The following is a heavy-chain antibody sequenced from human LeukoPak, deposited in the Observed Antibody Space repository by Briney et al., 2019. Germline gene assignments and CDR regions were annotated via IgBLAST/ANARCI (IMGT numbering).Heavy chain of an antibody. CDR1: GFTFSDYG. Sequence: GWSLRLSCAASGFTFSDYGMHWVRQAPGKGLEWVAVIWYDGSNKYYAESVKGRFTISRDNSKNTLYLQMNSLRAEDTAVYYCARDRGFDSSGYFLDYWGQGTLVTVSS. CDR2: IWYDGSNK. V-gene: IGHV3-33*01. D-gene: IGHD3-22*01. CDR3: ARDRGFDSSGYFLDY. J-gene: IGHJ4*02.